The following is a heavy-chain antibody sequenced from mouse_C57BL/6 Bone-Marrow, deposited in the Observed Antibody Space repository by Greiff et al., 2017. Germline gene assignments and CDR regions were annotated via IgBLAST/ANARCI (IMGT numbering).Heavy chain of an antibody. CDR2: IRLKSDNYAT. Sequence: EVKVEESGGGLVQPGGSMKLSCVASGFTFSNYWMNWVRQSPEKGLEWVAQIRLKSDNYATHYAESVKGRFTISRDDSKSSVYLQMNNLMAEDTGIYYCTWFTTVVATGDYWGQGTTLTVSS. D-gene: IGHD1-1*01. CDR1: GFTFSNYW. V-gene: IGHV6-3*01. CDR3: TWFTTVVATGDY. J-gene: IGHJ2*01.